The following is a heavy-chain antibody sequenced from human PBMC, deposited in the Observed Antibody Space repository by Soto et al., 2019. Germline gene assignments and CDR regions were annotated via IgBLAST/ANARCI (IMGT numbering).Heavy chain of an antibody. D-gene: IGHD3-10*01. CDR3: ARGVTMVRGVIHTPYFDY. CDR1: GGSISSGGYY. J-gene: IGHJ4*02. Sequence: QVQLQESGPGLVKPSQTLSLTCTVSGGSISSGGYYWSWIRQHPGKGLEWIGYIYYSGSTYYNPSLKSRVTISVDTSKNQFSLELSSVTAADTALYYCARGVTMVRGVIHTPYFDYWGQGTLVTVSS. CDR2: IYYSGST. V-gene: IGHV4-31*03.